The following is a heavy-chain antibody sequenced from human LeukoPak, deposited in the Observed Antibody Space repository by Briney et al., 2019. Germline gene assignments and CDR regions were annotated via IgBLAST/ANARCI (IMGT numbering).Heavy chain of an antibody. CDR1: GGSISSGSYY. V-gene: IGHV4-61*02. CDR2: IYTSGST. CDR3: ARERDYVWGSYRYSPCFDY. Sequence: SQTLSLTCTVSGGSISSGSYYWSWIRQPAGKGLEWIGRIYTSGSTNYNPSLESRVTISVDTSKHQFSLKLSSVTAADTAVYYCARERDYVWGSYRYSPCFDYWGQGTLVTVSS. D-gene: IGHD3-16*02. J-gene: IGHJ4*02.